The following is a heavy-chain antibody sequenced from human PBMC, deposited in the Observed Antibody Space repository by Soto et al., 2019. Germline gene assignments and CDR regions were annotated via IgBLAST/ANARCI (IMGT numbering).Heavy chain of an antibody. V-gene: IGHV4-59*01. Sequence: VAEGKSSGFCGSWIRKKTGKGLEWIGYIYYSGSTNYNPSLKSRVTISVDTSKNQFSLKLSSVTAADTAVYYCARGSVLDRSPLSASWVQGTPVTV. D-gene: IGHD2-21*01. J-gene: IGHJ5*02. CDR3: ARGSVLDRSPLSAS. CDR1: EGKSSGFC. CDR2: IYYSGST.